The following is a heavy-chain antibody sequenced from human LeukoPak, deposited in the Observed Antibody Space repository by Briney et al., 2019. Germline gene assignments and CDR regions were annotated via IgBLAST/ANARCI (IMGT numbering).Heavy chain of an antibody. CDR3: ATGILLWFGELYPYYGMDV. V-gene: IGHV1-24*01. CDR1: GYTLTELS. J-gene: IGHJ6*02. CDR2: LAPQDGET. D-gene: IGHD3-10*01. Sequence: ASVKVSCKVSGYTLTELSMHWVRQAPGKGREWMGGLAPQDGETIYAQKFQGRVTMTEDTSTGTAYMELSSLRSEDTAVYYCATGILLWFGELYPYYGMDVWGQGTTVTVSS.